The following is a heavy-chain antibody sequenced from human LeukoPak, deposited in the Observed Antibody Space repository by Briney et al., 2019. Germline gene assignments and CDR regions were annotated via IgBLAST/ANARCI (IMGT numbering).Heavy chain of an antibody. CDR2: IKRDGSEK. CDR1: GLTFSDYW. Sequence: GGSLRLSCAAPGLTFSDYWMTWVRQAPGKGLEWVANIKRDGSEKYYVDSVKGRLTISRDNAKNSLYLQMNSLRAEDTAVYYCVRGGSDYWGQGTLVTVSS. V-gene: IGHV3-7*01. J-gene: IGHJ4*02. D-gene: IGHD2-15*01. CDR3: VRGGSDY.